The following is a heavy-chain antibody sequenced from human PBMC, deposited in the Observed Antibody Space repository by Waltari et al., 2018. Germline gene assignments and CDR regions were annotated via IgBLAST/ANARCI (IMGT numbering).Heavy chain of an antibody. CDR2: LSGRGGTT. CDR1: GFIFSNYA. J-gene: IGHJ6*02. Sequence: EVQLLESGGDLVQPGGSLRLSCAATGFIFSNYAMSWVRQAPGKGLECVSTLSGRGGTTYYADSVKGRFTISRDNSRNTLYLQMRSLGAEDAAVYYCARYCSGTTCSDGHLYGMDVWGQGTTVTVSS. V-gene: IGHV3-23*01. D-gene: IGHD2-2*01. CDR3: ARYCSGTTCSDGHLYGMDV.